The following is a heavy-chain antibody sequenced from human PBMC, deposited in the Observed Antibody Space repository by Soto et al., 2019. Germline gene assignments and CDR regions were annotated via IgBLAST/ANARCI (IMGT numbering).Heavy chain of an antibody. J-gene: IGHJ4*02. Sequence: SETLSLTCAVYGGSFSGYYWSWIRQPPGKGLEWIGEINHSGSTNYNPSLKSRVTISVDTSKNQFSLKLSSVTAADTAVYYCARGYFTYYYGLGSLDPFDYWGQGTLVTVSS. D-gene: IGHD3-10*01. CDR2: INHSGST. V-gene: IGHV4-34*01. CDR1: GGSFSGYY. CDR3: ARGYFTYYYGLGSLDPFDY.